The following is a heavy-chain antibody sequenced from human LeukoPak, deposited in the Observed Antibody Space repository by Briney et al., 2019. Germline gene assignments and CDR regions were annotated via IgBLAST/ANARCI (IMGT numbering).Heavy chain of an antibody. CDR2: IKSKTDGGTT. V-gene: IGHV3-15*01. CDR1: GFTFSSYG. J-gene: IGHJ3*02. D-gene: IGHD3-22*01. Sequence: GGSLRLSCAASGFTFSSYGMSWVRQAPGKGLEGVGRIKSKTDGGTTDYAAPGKGRFTISRDHSKNTLYLQMNSLKTEDTAVYYCTTANNYYYDSSGSLWAFDIWGQGTMVTVSS. CDR3: TTANNYYYDSSGSLWAFDI.